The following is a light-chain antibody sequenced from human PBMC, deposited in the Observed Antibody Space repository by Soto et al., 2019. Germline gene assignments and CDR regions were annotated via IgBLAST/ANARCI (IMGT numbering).Light chain of an antibody. J-gene: IGKJ1*01. CDR3: QQYSNWPPWT. CDR2: GAS. V-gene: IGKV3D-15*01. Sequence: TVMTQSPATLSVSPGQRATLSCRASQSVSTNLAWYQQKPGQAPRLLIYGASTRATGIPARFSGSGSGTEFTLTISGLQSDDFAVYYCQQYSNWPPWTFGQGTRVDFK. CDR1: QSVSTN.